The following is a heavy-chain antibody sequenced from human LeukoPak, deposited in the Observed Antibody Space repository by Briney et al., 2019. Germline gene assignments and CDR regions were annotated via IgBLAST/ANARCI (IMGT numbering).Heavy chain of an antibody. D-gene: IGHD3-22*01. CDR3: ARAPSEIGGYYPEYFRH. CDR1: GFTFSTDW. V-gene: IGHV3-74*01. Sequence: GGSLRLSCAASGFTFSTDWMHWVRQAPGKELAWVSRIKSDGSTNYADSVKGRFTISRDNAKNTVSLQMNSLRPEDTGVYYCARAPSEIGGYYPEYFRHWGQGTLVTVSS. CDR2: IKSDGST. J-gene: IGHJ1*01.